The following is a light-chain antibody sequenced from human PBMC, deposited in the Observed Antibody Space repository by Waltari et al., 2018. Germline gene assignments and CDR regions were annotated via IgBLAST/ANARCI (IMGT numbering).Light chain of an antibody. CDR3: QHYVRLPAT. Sequence: EIVLTQSPGTLSLSPGERATLSCRASQSVSRALAWYQQKPGQAPRLLIPGASNRATGIPDRFSGSGSGTDFSLTISSLEPEDFAVYYCQHYVRLPATFGQGTKVEIK. CDR2: GAS. J-gene: IGKJ1*01. CDR1: QSVSRA. V-gene: IGKV3-20*01.